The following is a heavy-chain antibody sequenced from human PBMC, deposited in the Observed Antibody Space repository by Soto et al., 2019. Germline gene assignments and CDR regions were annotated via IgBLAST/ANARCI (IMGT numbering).Heavy chain of an antibody. D-gene: IGHD1-1*01. CDR1: GGSISSYY. CDR3: ARGSLDRTRFDY. Sequence: SETLSLTCTVSGGSISSYYWSWIRQPPGKGLEWIGYTYYSGSTNYNPSLKSRVTISVDTSKNQFSLKLSSVTAADTAVYYCARGSLDRTRFDYWGQGTLVTVSS. J-gene: IGHJ4*02. V-gene: IGHV4-59*01. CDR2: TYYSGST.